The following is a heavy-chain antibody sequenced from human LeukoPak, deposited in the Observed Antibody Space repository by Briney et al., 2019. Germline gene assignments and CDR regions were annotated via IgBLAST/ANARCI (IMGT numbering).Heavy chain of an antibody. V-gene: IGHV4-34*01. D-gene: IGHD1-20*01. CDR3: ARGVNNWNVDVFDI. CDR2: INHSGST. Sequence: PSETLSLTCAVYGGSFSGYYWTWIRQPPGKGLEWIGEINHSGSTNYNPSLKSRVTVSVDTSKNQFSLKLSSVTAADTAVYYCARGVNNWNVDVFDIWGQGTMVTVSS. J-gene: IGHJ3*02. CDR1: GGSFSGYY.